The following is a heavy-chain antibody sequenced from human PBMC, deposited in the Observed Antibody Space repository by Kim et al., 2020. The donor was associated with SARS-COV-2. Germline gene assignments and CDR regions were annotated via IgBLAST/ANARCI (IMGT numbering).Heavy chain of an antibody. Sequence: WDCGSVGYADSVKGHITITRDHAKNSLYLQMNSLRGVATALYYCAKEGLDVWGQGTTVTVSS. J-gene: IGHJ6*02. CDR3: AKEGLDV. CDR2: WDCGSV. V-gene: IGHV3-9*01.